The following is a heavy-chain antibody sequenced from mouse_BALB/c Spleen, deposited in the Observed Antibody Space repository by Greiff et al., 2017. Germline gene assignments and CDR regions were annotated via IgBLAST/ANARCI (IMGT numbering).Heavy chain of an antibody. CDR3: ARDGQLGLAGEFAY. Sequence: EVKVVESGGGLVKPGGSLKLSCAASGFTFSDYYMYWVRQTPEKRLEWVATISDGGSYTYYPDSVKGRFTISRDNAKNNLYLQMSSLKSEDTAMYYCARDGQLGLAGEFAYWGQGTLVTVSA. V-gene: IGHV5-4*02. J-gene: IGHJ3*01. D-gene: IGHD3-2*01. CDR2: ISDGGSYT. CDR1: GFTFSDYY.